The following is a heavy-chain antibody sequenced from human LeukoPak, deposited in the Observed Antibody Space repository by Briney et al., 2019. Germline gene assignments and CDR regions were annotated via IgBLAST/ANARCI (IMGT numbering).Heavy chain of an antibody. CDR1: GYTFTDCY. CDR2: INPSGGST. J-gene: IGHJ5*02. V-gene: IGHV1-46*01. D-gene: IGHD3-22*01. Sequence: ASVKISCKVSGYTFTDCYMHWVRQAPGQGLEWMGIINPSGGSTSYAQKFQGRVTMTRDTSTSTVYMELSSLRSEDTAVYYCARGGYNWNDDWGQGTLVTVSS. CDR3: ARGGYNWNDD.